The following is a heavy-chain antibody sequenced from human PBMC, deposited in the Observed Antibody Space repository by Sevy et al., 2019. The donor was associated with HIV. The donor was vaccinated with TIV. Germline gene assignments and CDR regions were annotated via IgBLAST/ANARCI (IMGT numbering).Heavy chain of an antibody. CDR1: GFTFTSSA. J-gene: IGHJ4*02. Sequence: ASVKVSCKASGFTFTSSAVQWVQQARGQRLEWIGWIVVGSGNTNYAQKFQERVTITRDMSTSTAYMELSSLRSEDTAVYYCAAGSDYIWGSYRYWGQGTLVTVSS. V-gene: IGHV1-58*01. CDR3: AAGSDYIWGSYRY. D-gene: IGHD3-16*02. CDR2: IVVGSGNT.